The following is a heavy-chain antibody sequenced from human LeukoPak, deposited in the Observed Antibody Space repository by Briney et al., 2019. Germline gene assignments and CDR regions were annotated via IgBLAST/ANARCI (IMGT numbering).Heavy chain of an antibody. J-gene: IGHJ4*02. Sequence: GGSLRLSCAASGFTFSNSWMTWVRQAPGKGLEWVANIREDGGEKYHVDSVKGRFTISRDNAKNSLYLQMNSLRAEDTAVYYCARINTAIFSSSDYWGQGTLVTVSS. CDR1: GFTFSNSW. V-gene: IGHV3-7*05. D-gene: IGHD2-21*02. CDR3: ARINTAIFSSSDY. CDR2: IREDGGEK.